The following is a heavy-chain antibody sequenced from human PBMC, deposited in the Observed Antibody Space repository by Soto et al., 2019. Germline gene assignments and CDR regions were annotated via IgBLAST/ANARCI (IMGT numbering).Heavy chain of an antibody. V-gene: IGHV3-23*01. CDR1: GFPFVNFA. Sequence: GGALRLSCAASGFPFVNFAMSWVRQSPGKGLEWVSSIDRSGDITFYAGSVKDRFSISRDNSRNTLFLLMNNLRADDSAMYYCTKASRAYETNCLFFDSWDQGTLVTVSS. CDR3: TKASRAYETNCLFFDS. J-gene: IGHJ4*02. D-gene: IGHD2-8*01. CDR2: IDRSGDIT.